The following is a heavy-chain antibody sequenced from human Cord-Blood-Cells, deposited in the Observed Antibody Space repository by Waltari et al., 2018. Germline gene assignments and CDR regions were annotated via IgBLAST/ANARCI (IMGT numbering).Heavy chain of an antibody. CDR2: IKQDGSEK. Sequence: EVQLVESGGGLVQPGGSLRLSCAASGFTFSSYWMSGVRQAPGKGVEWVANIKQDGSEKDYVDSVKGRFTISRDNAKNSLYLQMNSLRAEDMAVYYCASNSGSGSYWGQGTLVTVSS. J-gene: IGHJ4*02. V-gene: IGHV3-7*01. CDR1: GFTFSSYW. CDR3: ASNSGSGSY. D-gene: IGHD1-26*01.